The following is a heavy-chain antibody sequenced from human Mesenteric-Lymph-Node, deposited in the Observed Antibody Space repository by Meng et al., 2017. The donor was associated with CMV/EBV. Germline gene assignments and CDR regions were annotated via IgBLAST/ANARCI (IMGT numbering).Heavy chain of an antibody. CDR2: ISTSTYYI. J-gene: IGHJ4*02. D-gene: IGHD2-2*02. CDR1: GFTFSRYT. Sequence: GESLKISCAASGFTFSRYTMHWVRQAPGKGLEWVSSISTSTYYIYYADSVRGRFTVSRDNPKNSLYLQMSSLRAEDTAVYYCARQPLQDTVVVPAAIGREGFDYWGQGTLVTVSS. V-gene: IGHV3-21*01. CDR3: ARQPLQDTVVVPAAIGREGFDY.